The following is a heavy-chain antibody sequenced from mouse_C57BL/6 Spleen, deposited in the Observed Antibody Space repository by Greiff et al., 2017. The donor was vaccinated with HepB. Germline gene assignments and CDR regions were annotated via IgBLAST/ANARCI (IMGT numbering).Heavy chain of an antibody. CDR2: ISDGGSYT. CDR1: GFTFSSYA. Sequence: EVKLQESGGGLVKPGGSLKLSCAASGFTFSSYAMSWVRQTPEKRLEWVATISDGGSYTYYPDNVKGRFTISRDNAKNNLYLQMSHLKSEDTAMYYCARGLDGYYLGYWGQGTTLTVSS. V-gene: IGHV5-4*03. CDR3: ARGLDGYYLGY. J-gene: IGHJ2*01. D-gene: IGHD2-3*01.